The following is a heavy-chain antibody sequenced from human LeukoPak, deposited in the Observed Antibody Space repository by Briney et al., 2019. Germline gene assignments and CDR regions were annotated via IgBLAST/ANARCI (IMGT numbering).Heavy chain of an antibody. D-gene: IGHD6-6*01. CDR2: IYYSGSI. CDR3: ARGGVSSRSSQFHFDS. CDR1: GGSMNLYY. J-gene: IGHJ4*02. Sequence: KTSETLSLTCTVSGGSMNLYYWNWIRQTPGKELEWIRLIYYSGSINYHPSLESRVTISVDTSKKQFSLRLNSVTAADTAVYYCARGGVSSRSSQFHFDSWGQGVLVTVSS. V-gene: IGHV4-59*01.